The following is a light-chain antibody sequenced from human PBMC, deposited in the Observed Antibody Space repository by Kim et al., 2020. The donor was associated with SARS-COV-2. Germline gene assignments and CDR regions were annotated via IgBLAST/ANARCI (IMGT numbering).Light chain of an antibody. CDR1: SGSIASND. Sequence: GKTVTISCTRSSGSIASNDVQWYQQRPGSAPTTVIYEDKQRPSGVPDRFSGSIDSSSNSATLTISGLKTEDEADYYCQSYDSSNWVFGGGTQLTVL. J-gene: IGLJ3*02. V-gene: IGLV6-57*03. CDR2: EDK. CDR3: QSYDSSNWV.